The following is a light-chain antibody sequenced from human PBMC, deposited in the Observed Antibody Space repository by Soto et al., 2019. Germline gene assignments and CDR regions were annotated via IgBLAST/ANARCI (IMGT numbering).Light chain of an antibody. CDR3: QSYDSGLSAYV. V-gene: IGLV1-40*01. J-gene: IGLJ1*01. CDR1: SANIGAGYD. CDR2: GNN. Sequence: QSVLTQPPSVSGAPGQRVTISCTWSSANIGAGYDVNWYQQLPGTAPKLLMYGNNNRPSGVPDRFSGSKSGTSASLAVTGLQAEDEADYYCQSYDSGLSAYVFGTGTKVTVL.